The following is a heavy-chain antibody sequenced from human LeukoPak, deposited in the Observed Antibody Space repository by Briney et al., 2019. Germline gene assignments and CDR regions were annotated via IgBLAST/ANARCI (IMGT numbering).Heavy chain of an antibody. CDR3: ARAYYYDSSGIGFGN. Sequence: ASVKVSCKASGYTFTGYYMHWVRQAPGQGLEWMGWINPNSGGTNYAQKFQGRVTMTRDTSISTAYMELSRLRSDDTAVYYCARAYYYDSSGIGFGNWGQGTLVTVSS. CDR1: GYTFTGYY. J-gene: IGHJ4*02. D-gene: IGHD3-22*01. V-gene: IGHV1-2*02. CDR2: INPNSGGT.